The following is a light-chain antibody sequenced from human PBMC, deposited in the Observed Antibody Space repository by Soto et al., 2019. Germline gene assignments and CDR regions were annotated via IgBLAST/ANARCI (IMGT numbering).Light chain of an antibody. CDR3: SSYTSSSTPLV. CDR2: EVS. V-gene: IGLV2-14*01. Sequence: QSALTQPASVSGSPGQSITISCTGTSSDVCGYNYVSWYQQHPGKAPKLMIYEVSNRPSGVSNRFSGSKSGNTASLTISGLQAEDEADYYCSSYTSSSTPLVFGTGTKVTVL. J-gene: IGLJ1*01. CDR1: SSDVCGYNY.